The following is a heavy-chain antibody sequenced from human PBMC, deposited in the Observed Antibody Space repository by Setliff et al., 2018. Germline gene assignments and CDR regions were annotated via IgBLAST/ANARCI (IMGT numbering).Heavy chain of an antibody. J-gene: IGHJ6*03. D-gene: IGHD2-2*01. Sequence: SVKVSCKASGGTFSSYANSWVRQAPGQGLEWMGGIIPIFGTANYAQKFQGRVTITADESTSTAYMELSSLRSEDTAVYYCARCPPVVPAAMRYYYYMDVWGKGTTVTVS. CDR3: ARCPPVVPAAMRYYYYMDV. CDR2: IIPIFGTA. CDR1: GGTFSSYA. V-gene: IGHV1-69*13.